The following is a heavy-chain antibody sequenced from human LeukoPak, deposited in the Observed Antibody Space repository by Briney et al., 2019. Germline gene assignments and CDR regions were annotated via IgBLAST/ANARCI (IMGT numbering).Heavy chain of an antibody. J-gene: IGHJ5*02. CDR3: ARDPGSGSYYSWFDP. CDR2: IIPIFGTA. CDR1: GGTFSSYA. V-gene: IGHV1-69*13. D-gene: IGHD3-10*01. Sequence: SVTVSCKASGGTFSSYAISWVRQAPRQGLEWMGGIIPIFGTANYAQKFQGRVTITADESTSTAYMELSSLRSEDTAVYYCARDPGSGSYYSWFDPWGQGTLVTVSS.